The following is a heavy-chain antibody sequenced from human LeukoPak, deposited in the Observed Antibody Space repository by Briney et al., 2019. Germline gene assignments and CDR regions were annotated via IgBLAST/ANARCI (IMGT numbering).Heavy chain of an antibody. Sequence: GGSLRLSRAASGFTFDDYATHWVRQAPGKGLEWVSGISWNSGSIGYADSVKGRFTISRDNAKNSLYLQMNSLRAEDMALYYCAKGARGTYYYYMDVWGKGTTVTVSS. V-gene: IGHV3-9*03. CDR2: ISWNSGSI. D-gene: IGHD3-10*01. CDR3: AKGARGTYYYYMDV. CDR1: GFTFDDYA. J-gene: IGHJ6*03.